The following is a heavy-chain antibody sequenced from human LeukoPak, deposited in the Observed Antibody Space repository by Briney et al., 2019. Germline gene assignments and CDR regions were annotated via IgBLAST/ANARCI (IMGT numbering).Heavy chain of an antibody. D-gene: IGHD3-22*01. V-gene: IGHV3-23*01. CDR3: AKAIHLSTYYYDSSGYSRGFDY. Sequence: GGSLRLSCAPSGFTFSSYAMGWVRYAPGKGLEWVSAISGSGGSTYYADSVKGRFTISRDNSKNTLYLQMNSLRAEDTAVYYCAKAIHLSTYYYDSSGYSRGFDYWGQGTLVTVSS. J-gene: IGHJ4*02. CDR1: GFTFSSYA. CDR2: ISGSGGST.